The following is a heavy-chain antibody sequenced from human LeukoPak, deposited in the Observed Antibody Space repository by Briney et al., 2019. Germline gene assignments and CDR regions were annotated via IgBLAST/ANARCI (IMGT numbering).Heavy chain of an antibody. CDR2: INHSGST. Sequence: PSETLSLTCAVYGGSFSGYYWSWIRQPPGKGLEWIGEINHSGSTIYNPSLKSRVTISVDTTKNQSSLKPSYVTAADTAVYYCARARRYDFWSGYPTYYYYYMDVWGKGTTVTVSS. V-gene: IGHV4-34*01. D-gene: IGHD3-3*01. CDR3: ARARRYDFWSGYPTYYYYYMDV. CDR1: GGSFSGYY. J-gene: IGHJ6*03.